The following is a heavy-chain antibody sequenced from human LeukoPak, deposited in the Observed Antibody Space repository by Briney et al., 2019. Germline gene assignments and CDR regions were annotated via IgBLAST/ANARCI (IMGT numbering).Heavy chain of an antibody. CDR3: ARGGGDWNDAYQNAFDI. D-gene: IGHD1-1*01. Sequence: PSETLSLTCAVYGGSFSGSYWIWIRQSPGKGLEWIGEIIHSGSTTYNPSLKSRVTISIDTSKNQFSLKLSSVTAADTAVYYCARGGGDWNDAYQNAFDIWDQGTMGTVSS. CDR2: IIHSGST. J-gene: IGHJ3*02. V-gene: IGHV4-34*01. CDR1: GGSFSGSY.